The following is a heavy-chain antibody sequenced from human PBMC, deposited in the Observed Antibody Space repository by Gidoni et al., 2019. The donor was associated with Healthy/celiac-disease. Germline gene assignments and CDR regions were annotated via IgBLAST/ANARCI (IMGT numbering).Heavy chain of an antibody. J-gene: IGHJ4*02. CDR2: ISAYNGNT. V-gene: IGHV1-18*01. Sequence: QVQLVQSGAEVKKPAASVKVSCKASGYTCTSYGISWVRQAPGQGLEWMGWISAYNGNTNYAQKLQGRVTMTTDTSTSTAYMELRSLRSDDTAVYYCARDGVVGYYDSSGLPYDYWGQGTLVTVSS. CDR1: GYTCTSYG. CDR3: ARDGVVGYYDSSGLPYDY. D-gene: IGHD3-22*01.